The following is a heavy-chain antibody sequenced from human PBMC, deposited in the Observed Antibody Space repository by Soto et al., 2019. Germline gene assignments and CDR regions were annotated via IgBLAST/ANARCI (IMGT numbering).Heavy chain of an antibody. D-gene: IGHD2-15*01. J-gene: IGHJ6*02. CDR2: IYYSGRT. Sequence: KPSETLSLTCTVSGGSISSGGYYWSWIRQHAGKGLEWIGYIYYSGRTYYNPSHKSRVTISVDTSKTQFSLKLISVTASDTALYYCARDLVLVAATQVYYYYGMDVWGQGTTVTVSS. CDR3: ARDLVLVAATQVYYYYGMDV. CDR1: GGSISSGGYY. V-gene: IGHV4-31*03.